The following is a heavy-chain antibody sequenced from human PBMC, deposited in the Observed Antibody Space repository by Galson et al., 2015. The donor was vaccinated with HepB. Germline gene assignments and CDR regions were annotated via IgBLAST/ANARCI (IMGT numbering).Heavy chain of an antibody. D-gene: IGHD3-10*01. V-gene: IGHV3-48*01. CDR3: ARSGGGGYYYGVDV. J-gene: IGHJ6*02. Sequence: SLRLSCAASGFIFSNYTMNWVRQAPGKGLEWVSYISSSSSTIYYADSVKGRFTISRDNAKNSLYLQMSSLKAEDTAVYNCARSGGGGYYYGVDVWGQGTTVTVSS. CDR2: ISSSSSTI. CDR1: GFIFSNYT.